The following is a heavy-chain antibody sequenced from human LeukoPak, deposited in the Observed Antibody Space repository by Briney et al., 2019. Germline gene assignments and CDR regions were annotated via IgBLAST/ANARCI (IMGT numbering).Heavy chain of an antibody. D-gene: IGHD3-22*01. CDR2: IWSDGSYK. CDR3: GIRDTSDYYVF. Sequence: GGSLRLSCAASGFTFSKFGMHWVRQAPGKGLEWVAVIWSDGSYKNYADSVKGRFSISRDNSKNTLHLQMNSLRADDTAVYYCGIRDTSDYYVFWGQGTLVTVSS. CDR1: GFTFSKFG. J-gene: IGHJ4*02. V-gene: IGHV3-33*01.